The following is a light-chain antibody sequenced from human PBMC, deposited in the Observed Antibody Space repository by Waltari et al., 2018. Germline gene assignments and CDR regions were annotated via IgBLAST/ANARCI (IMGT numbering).Light chain of an antibody. Sequence: SYEVTQPPSVSVSPGQTATIACSGDKLGEKYTAWFQQKPGQSPVLIIYRDTKRPPGIPERFFGSKSANTATLTISGTQAMDEGDYYCQAWDSSTVVFGGGTKLTVL. CDR3: QAWDSSTVV. J-gene: IGLJ3*02. V-gene: IGLV3-1*01. CDR2: RDT. CDR1: KLGEKY.